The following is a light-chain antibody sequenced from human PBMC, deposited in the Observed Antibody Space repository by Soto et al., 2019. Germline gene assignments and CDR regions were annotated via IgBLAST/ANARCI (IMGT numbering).Light chain of an antibody. V-gene: IGLV4-69*01. CDR2: LNSDGSH. Sequence: QPVLTQSPSASASLGASVKLTCTLSSGHSSYAIAWHQQQPEKGPRYLMKLNSDGSHSKGDGIPDRFSGSSSGAERYLTISSLQSEDEAAYYCQTWGTGIPVFGGGTQLTVL. CDR1: SGHSSYA. J-gene: IGLJ7*01. CDR3: QTWGTGIPV.